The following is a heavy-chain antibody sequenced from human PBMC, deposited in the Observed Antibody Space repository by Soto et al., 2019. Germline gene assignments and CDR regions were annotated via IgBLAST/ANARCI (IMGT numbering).Heavy chain of an antibody. CDR1: GGFISNYF. V-gene: IGHV4-59*01. D-gene: IGHD6-13*01. Sequence: ASETLSLTCTVSGGFISNYFWTWIRQPPGKGLEWIGYIHYSGTTSFFPSYNPSLRSRVTISEDTSKNQFSLKLLSVTTADTAVYFCAAGEASSRNLAPYYLDFWGQGTLVTVSS. CDR2: IHYSGTT. CDR3: AAGEASSRNLAPYYLDF. J-gene: IGHJ4*02.